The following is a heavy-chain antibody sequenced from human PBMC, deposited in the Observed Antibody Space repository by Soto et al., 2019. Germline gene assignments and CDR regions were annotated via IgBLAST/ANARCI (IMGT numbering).Heavy chain of an antibody. CDR2: ISYDGSKE. D-gene: IGHD6-6*01. J-gene: IGHJ6*02. CDR3: AKALVAARHWETNVTQSGLDV. V-gene: IGHV3-30*18. CDR1: GSNVYSYD. Sequence: GGSLRLSCAASGSNVYSYDIHWVRQAPGKVREWVAVISYDGSKEYYAGSVKGRLAISRDNTKNTLSLQLDSLTAGDTAVYYCAKALVAARHWETNVTQSGLDVWGQGTSVTVSS.